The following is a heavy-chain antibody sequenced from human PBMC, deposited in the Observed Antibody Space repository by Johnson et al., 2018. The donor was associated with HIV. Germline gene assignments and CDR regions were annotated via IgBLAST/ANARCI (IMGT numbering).Heavy chain of an antibody. CDR3: AKDQHYYDSRNGGAFDI. Sequence: QVQLVESGGGLVKPGGSLRLSCAASRFTFSDYYMSWIRQTPGKGLEWVSYISSSGGTIYYADSVKGRFTISRDNSKNTLYLQMNSLRAEDTAVYYCAKDQHYYDSRNGGAFDIWGQGTMVTVSP. J-gene: IGHJ3*02. CDR2: ISSSGGTI. V-gene: IGHV3-11*04. D-gene: IGHD3-22*01. CDR1: RFTFSDYY.